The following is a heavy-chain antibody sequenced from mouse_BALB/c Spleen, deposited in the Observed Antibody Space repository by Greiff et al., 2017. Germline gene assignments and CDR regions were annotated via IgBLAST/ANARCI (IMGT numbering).Heavy chain of an antibody. D-gene: IGHD3-1*01. Sequence: QVQLKQSGAELVRPGVSVKISCKGSGYTFPDYAMHWVKQSHAKSLEWIGVISTYYGDASYNQKFKGKATMTVDKSSSTAYMELARLTSEDSAIYYCARGSSGDEGAMDYWGQGTSVTVSS. J-gene: IGHJ4*01. V-gene: IGHV1S137*01. CDR3: ARGSSGDEGAMDY. CDR2: ISTYYGDA. CDR1: GYTFPDYA.